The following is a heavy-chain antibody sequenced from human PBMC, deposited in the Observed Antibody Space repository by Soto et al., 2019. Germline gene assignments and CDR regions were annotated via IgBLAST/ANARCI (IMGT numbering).Heavy chain of an antibody. D-gene: IGHD6-19*01. J-gene: IGHJ4*02. V-gene: IGHV3-23*01. Sequence: PGGSLRLSCAASGFTYSSYAMSWVRQAPGKGLEWVSALSGSGDRTYYADSVRGRFTISRDNSKNTLYLQMNSLRAEDTAVYYCAKGKGTGWYSDDWGQGTPVTVSS. CDR2: LSGSGDRT. CDR1: GFTYSSYA. CDR3: AKGKGTGWYSDD.